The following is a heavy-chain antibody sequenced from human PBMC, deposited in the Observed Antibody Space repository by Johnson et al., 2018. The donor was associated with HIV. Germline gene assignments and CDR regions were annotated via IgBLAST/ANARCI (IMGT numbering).Heavy chain of an antibody. V-gene: IGHV3-30-3*01. CDR2: ISYDGSNK. J-gene: IGHJ3*02. CDR1: GFTFSSYA. D-gene: IGHD2-21*02. Sequence: QMMLVESGGGVVQPGRSLRLSCAASGFTFSSYAMHWVRQAPGKGLEWVAVISYDGSNKYYADSVKGRFTISRDNAKNSLYLQMNSLRAEDTAVYYCASTCGGDCSRGDAFDSWGQGTMVTVSS. CDR3: ASTCGGDCSRGDAFDS.